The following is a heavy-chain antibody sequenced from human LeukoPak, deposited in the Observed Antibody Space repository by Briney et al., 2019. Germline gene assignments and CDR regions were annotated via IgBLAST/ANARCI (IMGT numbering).Heavy chain of an antibody. Sequence: PGGSLRLSCAASGFIFRDHWMHWVRQAPGEGLVWLSRINNDGSSTIYADSVKGRFTFSRDNAENTLFLEMSSLRVEDTAVYYCVRERNNFWSGHHSIFDSWGQGTLVTVSS. J-gene: IGHJ4*02. D-gene: IGHD3-3*01. V-gene: IGHV3-74*01. CDR3: VRERNNFWSGHHSIFDS. CDR1: GFIFRDHW. CDR2: INNDGSST.